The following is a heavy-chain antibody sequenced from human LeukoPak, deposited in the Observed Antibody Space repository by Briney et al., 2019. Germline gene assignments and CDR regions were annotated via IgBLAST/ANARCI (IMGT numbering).Heavy chain of an antibody. CDR3: ATDDGDYGSLGY. Sequence: ASVKVSCKVSGYTLTELSMHWVRQAPGKGLEWMGGFDPEDGETIHAQKFQGRVTMTEDTSTDTAYMELSSLRSEDTAVYYCATDDGDYGSLGYWGQGTLVTVSS. CDR2: FDPEDGET. V-gene: IGHV1-24*01. CDR1: GYTLTELS. D-gene: IGHD4-17*01. J-gene: IGHJ4*02.